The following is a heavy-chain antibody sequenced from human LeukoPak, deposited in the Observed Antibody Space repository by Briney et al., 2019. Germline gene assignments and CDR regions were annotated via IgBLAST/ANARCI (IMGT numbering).Heavy chain of an antibody. V-gene: IGHV3-15*01. CDR1: GFTFSSYW. CDR2: IKSKTDGGTT. Sequence: GGSLRLSCAASGFTFSSYWMTWVRQAPGKGLEWVGRIKSKTDGGTTDYTAPVKGRFTISRDDSRNTLYLQMNSLQTEDTAVYYCTTFGYNAYFDYWGQGTLVTVSS. D-gene: IGHD5-24*01. CDR3: TTFGYNAYFDY. J-gene: IGHJ4*02.